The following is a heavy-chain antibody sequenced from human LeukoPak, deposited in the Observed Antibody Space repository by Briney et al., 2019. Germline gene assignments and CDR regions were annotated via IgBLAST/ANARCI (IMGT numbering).Heavy chain of an antibody. V-gene: IGHV3-48*01. J-gene: IGHJ4*02. D-gene: IGHD6-19*01. CDR2: ISSGGSTT. Sequence: PGGSLRLSCAASGFTFSTYSMNWVRQAPGKGLEWVSYISSGGSTTHDADSVKGRFTISRDNAKNSLYLQMNSLRAEDTAVYYCARDPAGAGIYYDYWGQGTLVTVS. CDR3: ARDPAGAGIYYDY. CDR1: GFTFSTYS.